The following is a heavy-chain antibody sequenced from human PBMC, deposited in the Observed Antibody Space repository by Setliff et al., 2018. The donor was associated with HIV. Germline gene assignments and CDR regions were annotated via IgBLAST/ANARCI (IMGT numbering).Heavy chain of an antibody. J-gene: IGHJ6*03. CDR2: IFTGGDT. D-gene: IGHD6-13*01. V-gene: IGHV4-4*07. CDR3: ATSTICDGCDYYYMDV. CDR1: GGSISSYY. Sequence: SETLSLTCTVSGGSISSYYRSWIRQPAGKGLEWIGRIFTGGDTNYNPSLKSRVTMSVDTSNNEFSLKLTSVTAADTAVYYCATSTICDGCDYYYMDVWGKGTTVTVSS.